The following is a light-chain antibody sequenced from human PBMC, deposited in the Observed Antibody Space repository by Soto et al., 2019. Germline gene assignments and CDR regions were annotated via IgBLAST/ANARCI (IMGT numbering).Light chain of an antibody. CDR3: AAWDDSLSGWV. CDR2: RSD. J-gene: IGLJ3*02. Sequence: QSVLTQPPSASGTPGQRVTISCSGSSSNIGSTHVYWFQQLPGTAPKLLVYRSDQRPSGVPDRFSGSKSDTSASLAISGLRSEDEANYYCAAWDDSLSGWVFGGGTKVTV. V-gene: IGLV1-47*01. CDR1: SSNIGSTH.